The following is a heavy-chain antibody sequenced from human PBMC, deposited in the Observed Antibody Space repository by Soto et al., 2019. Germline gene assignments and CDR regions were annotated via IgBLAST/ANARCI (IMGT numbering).Heavy chain of an antibody. Sequence: QVQLVQSGAEVKKPGSSVKVSCKASGGTFSSYTISWVRQAPGQGLEWMGRIIPILGIANYAQKFQGRVTITADKSTSTAYMELSSLRFEDTAVYYCARDDGERGYDYWGQGTLVTVSS. V-gene: IGHV1-69*08. J-gene: IGHJ4*02. CDR2: IIPILGIA. CDR1: GGTFSSYT. D-gene: IGHD1-1*01. CDR3: ARDDGERGYDY.